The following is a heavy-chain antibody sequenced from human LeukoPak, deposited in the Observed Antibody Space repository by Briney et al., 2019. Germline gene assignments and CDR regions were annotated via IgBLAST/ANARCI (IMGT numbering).Heavy chain of an antibody. Sequence: SETLSLTCAVYGGSFSGYYWSWIRQPPGKGLEWIGEINHSGSTNYNPSLKSRVTISVDTSKNQFSLKLSSVTAADTAVYYCARGGSIFGVVIRRNWFDPWGQGTLDTVSS. CDR2: INHSGST. CDR3: ARGGSIFGVVIRRNWFDP. CDR1: GGSFSGYY. J-gene: IGHJ5*02. D-gene: IGHD3-3*01. V-gene: IGHV4-34*01.